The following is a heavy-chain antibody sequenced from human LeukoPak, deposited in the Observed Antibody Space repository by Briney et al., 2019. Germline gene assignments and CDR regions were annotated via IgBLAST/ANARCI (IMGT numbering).Heavy chain of an antibody. CDR1: GFTFSDYY. V-gene: IGHV3-11*01. Sequence: GGSLRLSCAASGFTFSDYYMSWIRQAPGKGLEWVSYISSSGSTIYYADSVKGRFTISRDNAKNSLYLQMNSLRAEDTAVYYCAREVRAYSNFPNYYFDYWGQGTLVTVSS. CDR3: AREVRAYSNFPNYYFDY. CDR2: ISSSGSTI. D-gene: IGHD4-11*01. J-gene: IGHJ4*02.